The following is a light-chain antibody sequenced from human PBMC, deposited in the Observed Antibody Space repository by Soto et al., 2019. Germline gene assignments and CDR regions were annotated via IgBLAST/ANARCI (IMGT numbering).Light chain of an antibody. CDR3: QHYNTYPWT. V-gene: IGKV1-5*03. Sequence: DIQMTQSPSTLSASVGDRVTITCRASQSISSWVAWYQQKPGKGPKLLIYKASHLESGVPSRFSGSGSGTEFTLTISSLQPGDFATYYCQHYNTYPWTFGHGTKLDI. CDR1: QSISSW. J-gene: IGKJ1*01. CDR2: KAS.